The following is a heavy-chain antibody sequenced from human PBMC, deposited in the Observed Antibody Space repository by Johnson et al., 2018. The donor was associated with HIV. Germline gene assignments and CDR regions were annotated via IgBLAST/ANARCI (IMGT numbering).Heavy chain of an antibody. CDR2: IGTAGDT. CDR3: ARDRGYWDAFDI. CDR1: GFTFSSYD. D-gene: IGHD3-22*01. Sequence: MLLVESGGGVVQPGRSVRLSCAASGFTFSSYDMHWVRQATGKGLEWVSAIGTAGDTYYPGSVKGRFTISRDNSKNTPDPQMNSLRAEDTAVYYCARDRGYWDAFDIWGQGTMVTVSS. J-gene: IGHJ3*02. V-gene: IGHV3-13*01.